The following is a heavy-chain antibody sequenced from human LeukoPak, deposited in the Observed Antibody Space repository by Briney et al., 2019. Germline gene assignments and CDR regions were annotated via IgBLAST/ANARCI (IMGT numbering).Heavy chain of an antibody. D-gene: IGHD1-1*01. Sequence: SETLSLTCTDSGGSISPFYWSWVRQSSGKGLEWIGSIYYSGGTNYNPSLKSRVTISVDTSKNQFSLVLSSVTAADTAVYYCAVNSTKHTFDIWGQGTMFTVSS. CDR2: IYYSGGT. J-gene: IGHJ3*02. V-gene: IGHV4-59*08. CDR1: GGSISPFY. CDR3: AVNSTKHTFDI.